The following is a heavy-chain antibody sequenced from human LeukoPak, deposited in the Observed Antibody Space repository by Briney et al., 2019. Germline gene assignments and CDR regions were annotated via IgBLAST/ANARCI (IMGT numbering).Heavy chain of an antibody. CDR1: GFTFSDYA. J-gene: IGHJ3*02. D-gene: IGHD6-19*01. Sequence: SGGSLRLSCAASGFTFSDYAMNWVRQAPGKGLEWVSGIRVGGELYYADSVKGRFTISRDNSENTLYLQMNSLRAEDTAVYYCAKDISGWYGSFAFDIWGQGAMVTVSS. V-gene: IGHV3-23*01. CDR3: AKDISGWYGSFAFDI. CDR2: IRVGGEL.